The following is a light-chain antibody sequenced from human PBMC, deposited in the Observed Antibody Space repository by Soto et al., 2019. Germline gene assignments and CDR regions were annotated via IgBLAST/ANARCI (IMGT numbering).Light chain of an antibody. CDR1: QSVSSN. J-gene: IGKJ1*01. Sequence: ELVMTQSPATLSVAPGERAPLSCRASQSVSSNLAWYKPKPGQARGLLIYGESTRATGIPARLSGSGSGTECTLTISSLQSEDWAVYYGQQYNNWPRTVGQGTKVDIK. CDR3: QQYNNWPRT. CDR2: GES. V-gene: IGKV3-15*01.